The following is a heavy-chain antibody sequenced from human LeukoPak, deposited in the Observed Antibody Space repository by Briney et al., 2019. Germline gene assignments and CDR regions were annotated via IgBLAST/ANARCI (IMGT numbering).Heavy chain of an antibody. CDR2: MNPNSGNT. V-gene: IGHV1-8*01. J-gene: IGHJ6*03. D-gene: IGHD3-3*02. Sequence: GASVKVSCKASGYTFTSYDINWVRQATGQGLEWMGWMNPNSGNTGYAQKFQGRVTMTRNTSISTAYMELSSLRSGDTAVYYCARGHFWSGYYARAYYYYMDVWGKGTTVTVSS. CDR1: GYTFTSYD. CDR3: ARGHFWSGYYARAYYYYMDV.